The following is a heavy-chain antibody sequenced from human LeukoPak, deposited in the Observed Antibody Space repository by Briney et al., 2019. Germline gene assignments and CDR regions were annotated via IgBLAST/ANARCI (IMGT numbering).Heavy chain of an antibody. Sequence: PGRSLRLSCAASGFTFSSYAMSWVRQAPGKGPEWVSTISIDGGRTYYADSVKGRFTVSRDTSKNPLYLQMNSLRAEDTAVYYCARKGIGSSRYQNMDVWGKGTTVTVSS. CDR2: ISIDGGRT. D-gene: IGHD6-25*01. CDR1: GFTFSSYA. V-gene: IGHV3-23*01. J-gene: IGHJ6*03. CDR3: ARKGIGSSRYQNMDV.